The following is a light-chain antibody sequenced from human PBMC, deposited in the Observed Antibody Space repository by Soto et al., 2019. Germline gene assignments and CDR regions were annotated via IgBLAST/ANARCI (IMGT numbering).Light chain of an antibody. J-gene: IGKJ5*01. CDR1: QSIRTY. CDR2: AVS. CDR3: QQTSSMPVT. Sequence: DIQMTQSPSSLSPSVGDRVTITCRASQSIRTYLNWYQQKPGKAPKLLICAVSNLESGVPSRFSGCGSGTYFTLTISSLQPEDFATYFCQQTSSMPVTFGQGTRLEIK. V-gene: IGKV1-39*01.